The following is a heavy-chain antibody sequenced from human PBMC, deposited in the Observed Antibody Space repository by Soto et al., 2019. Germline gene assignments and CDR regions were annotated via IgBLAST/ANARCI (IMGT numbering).Heavy chain of an antibody. CDR2: ISGSGGRK. V-gene: IGHV3-23*01. J-gene: IGHJ4*02. CDR1: GFTFSSYA. CDR3: AKAVMVAPGVVDY. Sequence: GGSLRLSCAASGFTFSSYAMSWVRQAPGKGLEWVSAISGSGGRKYYADSVKGRFTISRDNSKNTLYLQMNSLRAEDTAVYYCAKAVMVAPGVVDYWGQGTLVTVSS. D-gene: IGHD5-18*01.